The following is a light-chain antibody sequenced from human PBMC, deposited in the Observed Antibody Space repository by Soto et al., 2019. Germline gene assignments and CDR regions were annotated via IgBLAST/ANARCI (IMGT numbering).Light chain of an antibody. Sequence: QSVLTQSPSASASLGASVKLTCTLSSGHSTYAIAWHQQQPEKVPRYLMTLNSDGSHSKGDGIPDRFSGSSSGAERYLTISSLQSEDEADYYCQTWGAGIQVFGGGTKLTVL. V-gene: IGLV4-69*01. CDR2: LNSDGSH. CDR1: SGHSTYA. J-gene: IGLJ2*01. CDR3: QTWGAGIQV.